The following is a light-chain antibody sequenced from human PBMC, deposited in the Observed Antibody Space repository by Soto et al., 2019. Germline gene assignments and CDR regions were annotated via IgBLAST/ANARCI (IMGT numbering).Light chain of an antibody. Sequence: EVVLPQSPATLSLFPGERATLSCRASESTTSSLAWYQQKPGQAPRVLIYDTSTRATGIPARFSGSGSGTDFTLTISSLEPEDFALYYCQHRSNWPTFGQGTRLEIK. CDR1: ESTTSS. CDR2: DTS. V-gene: IGKV3-11*01. CDR3: QHRSNWPT. J-gene: IGKJ5*01.